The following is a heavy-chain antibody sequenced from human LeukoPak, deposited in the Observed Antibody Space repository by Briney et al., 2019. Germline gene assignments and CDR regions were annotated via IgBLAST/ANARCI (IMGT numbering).Heavy chain of an antibody. CDR2: ISADNGYT. CDR1: GYTFTIYG. V-gene: IGHV1-18*01. D-gene: IGHD5-18*01. CDR3: ARIRSTYSYFFDY. J-gene: IGHJ4*02. Sequence: ASVTVSFRGSGYTFTIYGISWVRQAPGQGREWMGSISADNGYTNYAQQVQGRVTMTTDTSTSTAYMELRSLRSDDTAVYYCARIRSTYSYFFDYWGQGPLVTVSS.